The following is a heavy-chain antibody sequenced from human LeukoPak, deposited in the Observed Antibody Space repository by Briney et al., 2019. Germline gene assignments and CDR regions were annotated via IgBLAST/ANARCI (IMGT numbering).Heavy chain of an antibody. CDR1: GYTFTNYY. J-gene: IGHJ5*02. CDR3: ARPAVAGFSWFDP. V-gene: IGHV1-2*02. Sequence: GASVKVSCKASGYTFTNYYLHWVRQAPGQGLEWMGWINPNSGGTNYAQKFQGRVTMTRDTSISTAYMELSRLRSDDTAVYYCARPAVAGFSWFDPWGQGTLVTVSS. D-gene: IGHD6-19*01. CDR2: INPNSGGT.